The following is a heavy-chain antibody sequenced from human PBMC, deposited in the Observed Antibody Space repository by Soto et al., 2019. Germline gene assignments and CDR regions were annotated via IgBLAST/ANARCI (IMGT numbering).Heavy chain of an antibody. CDR2: IIPILDTA. J-gene: IGHJ4*02. D-gene: IGHD5-12*01. CDR3: ARDSPIGSVFSGYDAIDL. CDR1: GGTFSTST. V-gene: IGHV1-69*08. Sequence: QVQLVQSGAEVKEPGSSVKVSCKASGGTFSTSTFTWVRQAPGQGLEWMGRIIPILDTADYAQKFQGSVTITADKSTSTVFMELSSLRSEVTGIYSCARDSPIGSVFSGYDAIDLWGQGTLVTVSP.